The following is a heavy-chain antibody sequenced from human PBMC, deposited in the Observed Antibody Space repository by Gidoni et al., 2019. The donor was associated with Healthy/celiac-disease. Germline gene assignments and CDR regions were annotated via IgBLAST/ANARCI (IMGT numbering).Heavy chain of an antibody. V-gene: IGHV3-64*01. Sequence: EVQLVESGGGLVQPGGSLRLSCAASGFTFSSYAMHWVRQAPGKGLEYVSAISSNGGRTYYANSVKGRFTISRDNSKNTLYLQMGSLRAEDMAVYYCARAIHYGDRPEYFQHWGQGTLVTVSS. D-gene: IGHD4-17*01. CDR2: ISSNGGRT. J-gene: IGHJ1*01. CDR1: GFTFSSYA. CDR3: ARAIHYGDRPEYFQH.